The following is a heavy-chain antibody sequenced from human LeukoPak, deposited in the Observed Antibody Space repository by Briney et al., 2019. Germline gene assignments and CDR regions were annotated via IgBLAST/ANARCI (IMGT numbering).Heavy chain of an antibody. V-gene: IGHV3-23*01. J-gene: IGHJ4*02. CDR1: GFTLISYA. CDR3: AKDDSMTLDHFDY. CDR2: INYRGDHK. Sequence: GSLILSCSSSGFTLISYAMSWVRQAPGKGLDWVSGINYRGDHKYYADSVKGRFTISRDSSKNTLSLQMNSLTTEDTAVYYCAKDDSMTLDHFDYWGQGALVTVSS. D-gene: IGHD4-11*01.